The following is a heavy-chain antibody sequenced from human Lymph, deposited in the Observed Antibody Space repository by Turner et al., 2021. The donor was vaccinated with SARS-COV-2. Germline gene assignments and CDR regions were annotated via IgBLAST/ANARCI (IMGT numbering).Heavy chain of an antibody. CDR3: AKEGLSGRRLQFVPYFAY. CDR2: MSGDGGST. Sequence: EVQLVESGGGVVQPGGPLRLSCAASGFTFDDYAMHWVRQAPGKGLEWVSLMSGDGGSTYYADSVKGRFTISRDDSKNSLYLQINSLRTEDTALYYCAKEGLSGRRLQFVPYFAYWGQGTLVSVSS. D-gene: IGHD5-12*01. V-gene: IGHV3-43*02. CDR1: GFTFDDYA. J-gene: IGHJ4*02.